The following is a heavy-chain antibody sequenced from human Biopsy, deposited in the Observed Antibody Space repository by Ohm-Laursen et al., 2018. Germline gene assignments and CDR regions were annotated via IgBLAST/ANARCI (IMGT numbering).Heavy chain of an antibody. CDR2: IYHTGST. CDR1: GDSISSGGNY. J-gene: IGHJ4*02. CDR3: ARADMVTKIVDY. V-gene: IGHV4-31*03. Sequence: PSETLSLTCTVSGDSISSGGNYWSWIRQFPGKGLEWIAYIYHTGSTYYNPSLKSRLSIAIDTSKNQFSVSLRSVTAADTAVYYCARADMVTKIVDYWGQGTLVTVSS. D-gene: IGHD5-12*01.